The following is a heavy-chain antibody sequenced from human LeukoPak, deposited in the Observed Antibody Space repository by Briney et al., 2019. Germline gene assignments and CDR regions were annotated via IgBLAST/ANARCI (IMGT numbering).Heavy chain of an antibody. V-gene: IGHV1-8*01. CDR3: ARLPPRYSSSLIPWFDP. Sequence: ASVKVSCKASGYTFTSYDINWVRQATGQGLEWMGWMNPNSGNTGYAQKFQGRVTMTRNTSISTAYMELSSLRSEDTAVYYCARLPPRYSSSLIPWFDPWGQGTLVTVSS. CDR1: GYTFTSYD. D-gene: IGHD6-13*01. CDR2: MNPNSGNT. J-gene: IGHJ5*02.